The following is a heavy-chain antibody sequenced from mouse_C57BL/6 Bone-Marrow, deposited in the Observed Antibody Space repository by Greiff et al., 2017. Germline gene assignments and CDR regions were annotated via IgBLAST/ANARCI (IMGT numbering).Heavy chain of an antibody. V-gene: IGHV14-4*01. CDR3: TTLNSPAY. Sequence: VHVKQSGAELVRPGASVKLSCTASGFNFKDDYMHWVKQRPEQGLEWIGWIDPENGDTEYASKFQGKATIPADTSSNTAYLQLSSLTSEDTAVYYCTTLNSPAYWGQGTLVTVSA. J-gene: IGHJ3*01. CDR2: IDPENGDT. CDR1: GFNFKDDY. D-gene: IGHD3-1*01.